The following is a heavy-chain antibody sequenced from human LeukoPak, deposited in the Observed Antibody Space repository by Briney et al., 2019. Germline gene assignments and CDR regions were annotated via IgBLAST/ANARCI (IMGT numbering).Heavy chain of an antibody. CDR2: IYYSGST. CDR3: ARTNYYGSGSYLIDY. Sequence: SETLSLTCTVSGGSISSYYWSWIRQPPGKGLEWIGYIYYSGSTNYNPSLKSRVTISVDTSKKQFSLKLSSVTAADTAVYYCARTNYYGSGSYLIDYWGQGTLVTVSS. CDR1: GGSISSYY. D-gene: IGHD3-10*01. V-gene: IGHV4-59*01. J-gene: IGHJ4*02.